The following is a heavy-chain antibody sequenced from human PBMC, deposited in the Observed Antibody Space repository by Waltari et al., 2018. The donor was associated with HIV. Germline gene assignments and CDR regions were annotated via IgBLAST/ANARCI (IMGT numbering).Heavy chain of an antibody. CDR1: GFTFGRYG. J-gene: IGHJ4*02. CDR3: AKEDSSSSDPHYFDY. V-gene: IGHV3-30*18. Sequence: QVQLVESGGGVVQPGRSLRLPCAASGFTFGRYGMHWVRQAPGQGLEWVAVIWHDETNKYYADSVTGRFTISRDNSMNTLYLQMNSLRAEDTAMYYCAKEDSSSSDPHYFDYWGQGTLVTVSS. D-gene: IGHD6-6*01. CDR2: IWHDETNK.